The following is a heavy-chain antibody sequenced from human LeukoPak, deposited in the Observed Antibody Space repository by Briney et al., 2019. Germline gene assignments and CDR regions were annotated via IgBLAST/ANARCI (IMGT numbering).Heavy chain of an antibody. V-gene: IGHV4-59*08. CDR3: ARSWELHFDY. CDR2: IYYSGST. Sequence: SETLSLTCTVSGGSISSYYWSWIRQPPGKGLEWIGYIYYSGSTNYNPSLKSRVTISVDTSKNQFSLKLSSVTAADTAVYYCARSWELHFDYWGQGTLVTVSS. CDR1: GGSISSYY. D-gene: IGHD1-26*01. J-gene: IGHJ4*02.